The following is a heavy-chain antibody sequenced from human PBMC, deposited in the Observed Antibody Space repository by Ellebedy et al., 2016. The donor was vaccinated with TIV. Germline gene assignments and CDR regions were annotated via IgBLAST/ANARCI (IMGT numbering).Heavy chain of an antibody. CDR2: IYHSGAT. Sequence: SETLSLTCAVSGVSISSGDWWNWVRQPPGMGLEWIAEIYHSGATNYSPSLKSRVHISVDKSINQFSLKLTSVTAADTAVYYCATHRYTGSEGRDALDIWGQGTMVIVSS. CDR1: GVSISSGDW. V-gene: IGHV4-4*02. D-gene: IGHD5-12*01. CDR3: ATHRYTGSEGRDALDI. J-gene: IGHJ3*02.